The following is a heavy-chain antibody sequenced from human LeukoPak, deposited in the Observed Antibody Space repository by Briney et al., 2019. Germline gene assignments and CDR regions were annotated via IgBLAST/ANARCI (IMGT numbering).Heavy chain of an antibody. CDR1: GFTFSSYA. CDR3: AKDQSTVCSSTSCRYYYFDY. V-gene: IGHV3-23*01. Sequence: PGGSLRLSCAASGFTFSSYAMSWVRQAPGKGLEWVSAISGSGGSTDYADSVKGRFTISRDNSKNTLYLQMNSLRAEDTAVYYCAKDQSTVCSSTSCRYYYFDYWGQGTLVTVSS. J-gene: IGHJ4*02. D-gene: IGHD2-2*01. CDR2: ISGSGGST.